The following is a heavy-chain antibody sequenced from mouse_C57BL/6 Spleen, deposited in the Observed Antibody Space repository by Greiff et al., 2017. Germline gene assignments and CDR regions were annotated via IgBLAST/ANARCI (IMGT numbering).Heavy chain of an antibody. J-gene: IGHJ4*01. CDR3: ATYSYYYAMDY. CDR2: ISSGSSTI. CDR1: GFTFSDYG. D-gene: IGHD2-12*01. V-gene: IGHV5-17*01. Sequence: VQLVESGGGLVKPGGSLKLSCAASGFTFSDYGMHWVRQAPEKGLEWVAYISSGSSTIYYADTVKGRFTISRDNAKNTLFLQMTSLRSEDTAMYYCATYSYYYAMDYWGQGTSVTVSS.